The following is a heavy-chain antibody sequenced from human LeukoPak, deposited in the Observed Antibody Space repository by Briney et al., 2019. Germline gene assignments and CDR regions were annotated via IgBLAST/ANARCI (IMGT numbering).Heavy chain of an antibody. Sequence: QAGGSLRLSCAASGFTFSSYAMSWVRQAPGKGLEWVSAISGSGGSTYYADSVKGRFTISRDNSKNTLYLQMNSLRAEDTAVYYCARDFWAGTIFGVVITGPIDYWGQGTLVTVSS. CDR1: GFTFSSYA. J-gene: IGHJ4*02. V-gene: IGHV3-23*01. D-gene: IGHD3-3*01. CDR3: ARDFWAGTIFGVVITGPIDY. CDR2: ISGSGGST.